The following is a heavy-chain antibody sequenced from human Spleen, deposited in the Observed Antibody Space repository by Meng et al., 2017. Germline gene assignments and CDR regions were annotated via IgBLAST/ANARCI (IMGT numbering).Heavy chain of an antibody. D-gene: IGHD6-13*01. CDR1: GFTFSSYW. Sequence: GESLKISCAASGFTFSSYWMSWVRQAPGKGLEWVSTISGSGRTTYYADSVKGRFTISRDNSKNTLNLQMNSLRVGDTAVYYCAKEWARYSSSHFVHYGMDVWGQGTTVTVSS. CDR2: ISGSGRTT. V-gene: IGHV3-23*01. CDR3: AKEWARYSSSHFVHYGMDV. J-gene: IGHJ6*02.